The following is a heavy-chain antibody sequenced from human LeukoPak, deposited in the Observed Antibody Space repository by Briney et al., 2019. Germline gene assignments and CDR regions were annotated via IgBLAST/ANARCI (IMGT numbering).Heavy chain of an antibody. D-gene: IGHD3-16*01. CDR3: ARGGYEYYYMDV. J-gene: IGHJ6*03. CDR1: GGSINNYY. CDR2: IYTSGST. V-gene: IGHV4-4*07. Sequence: SETLSLTCTVSGGSINNYYWTWIRQPAGKGLEWVGRIYTSGSTNYNPSLKSRVTMSVDTSKSQFSLKLSSVTAADTAVYYCARGGYEYYYMDVWGKGTTVTVAS.